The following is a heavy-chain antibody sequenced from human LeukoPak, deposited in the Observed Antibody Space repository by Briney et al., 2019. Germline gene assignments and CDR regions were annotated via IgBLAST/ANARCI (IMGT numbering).Heavy chain of an antibody. J-gene: IGHJ4*02. CDR3: AAHSSGYFVGDY. CDR2: ISWNSGSI. Sequence: PGGSLRLSCAASGFTFDDYAMHWVRQAPGKGLEWVSGISWNSGSIGYADSVKGRFTISRDNAKNSLYLQMNSLRAEDTALYYCAAHSSGYFVGDYWGQGTLVTVSS. CDR1: GFTFDDYA. D-gene: IGHD3-22*01. V-gene: IGHV3-9*01.